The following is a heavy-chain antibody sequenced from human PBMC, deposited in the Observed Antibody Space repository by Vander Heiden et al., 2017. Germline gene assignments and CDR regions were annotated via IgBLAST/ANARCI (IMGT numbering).Heavy chain of an antibody. V-gene: IGHV3-30-3*01. CDR3: ARDNRMVRGAFYYYYGMDV. CDR2: ISYDGSNK. Sequence: QVQLVESGGGVVQPGGSLRLSCAASGFTSRSNALHWVRQAPGKGLEWVAVISYDGSNKYYADSVKGRFTISRDNSKNTLYLQMNSLRAEDTAVYYCARDNRMVRGAFYYYYGMDVWGQGTTVTVSS. J-gene: IGHJ6*02. D-gene: IGHD3-10*01. CDR1: GFTSRSNA.